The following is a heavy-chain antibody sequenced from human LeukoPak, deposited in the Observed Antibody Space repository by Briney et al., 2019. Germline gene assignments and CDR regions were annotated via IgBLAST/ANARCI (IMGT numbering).Heavy chain of an antibody. V-gene: IGHV4-31*03. CDR3: ARAYGSGSAYNRYFDY. Sequence: TSETLSLTCTVSGGSITSGGYYWSWIRQHPEKGLVWIVYIYSSGTTYFNPSLKSRVTISLYTSEHQFSLNLNSVTAADTAVYYCARAYGSGSAYNRYFDYWGQGALVTVSS. CDR2: IYSSGTT. CDR1: GGSITSGGYY. J-gene: IGHJ4*02. D-gene: IGHD3-10*01.